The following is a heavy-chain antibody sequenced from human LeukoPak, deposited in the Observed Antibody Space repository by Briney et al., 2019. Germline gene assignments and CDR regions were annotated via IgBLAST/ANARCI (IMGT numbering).Heavy chain of an antibody. Sequence: SGGSLRLSCSASGFTFSSYAMHWVRQAPGKGLEYVSAVSGNGGSTYYADSVKGRFTISRDNSKNTLYLQMSSLRAEDTAVYYCVKKLRYFDTPLYYYYGMDVWGQGTTVTVSS. D-gene: IGHD3-9*01. CDR1: GFTFSSYA. J-gene: IGHJ6*02. V-gene: IGHV3-64D*06. CDR2: VSGNGGST. CDR3: VKKLRYFDTPLYYYYGMDV.